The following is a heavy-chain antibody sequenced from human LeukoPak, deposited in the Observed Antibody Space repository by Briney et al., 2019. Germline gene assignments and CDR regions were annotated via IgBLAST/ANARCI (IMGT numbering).Heavy chain of an antibody. J-gene: IGHJ4*02. D-gene: IGHD3-22*01. CDR2: IIPIFGTA. CDR1: GGTFSSYA. CDR3: ARNVYYYDSSGYPDC. Sequence: ASVKVSCKASGGTFSSYAISWVRQAPGQGLEWMGGIIPIFGTANYAQKFQGRVTITADESTSTAYMELSSLRSEDTAVYYCARNVYYYDSSGYPDCWSQGTLVTVSS. V-gene: IGHV1-69*13.